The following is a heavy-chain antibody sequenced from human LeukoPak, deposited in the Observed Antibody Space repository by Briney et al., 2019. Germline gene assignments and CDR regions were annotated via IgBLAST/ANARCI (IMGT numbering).Heavy chain of an antibody. V-gene: IGHV4-34*01. D-gene: IGHD2-2*01. CDR2: INHSGST. Sequence: SETLSLTCAVYGGSFSGYYWSWIRQPPGKGLEWIGEINHSGSTNYNPSLKSRVTISVDTSKNQFSLKLSSVTAADTAVYCCARGTDCSSTSCYFSYFDYWGQGTLVTVSS. CDR1: GGSFSGYY. CDR3: ARGTDCSSTSCYFSYFDY. J-gene: IGHJ4*02.